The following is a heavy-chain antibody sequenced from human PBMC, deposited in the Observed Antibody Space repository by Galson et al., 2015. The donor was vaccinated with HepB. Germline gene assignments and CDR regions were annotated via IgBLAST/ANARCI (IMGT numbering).Heavy chain of an antibody. V-gene: IGHV1-69*02. CDR1: GGTFSSYT. J-gene: IGHJ4*02. CDR3: ARAGVGGSTSDY. CDR2: IIPILGIA. Sequence: SVKVSCKASGGTFSSYTISWVRQAPGQGLEWMGRIIPILGIANYAQKFQGRVTITADKSTSTAYMGLSSLRSEDTAVYYCARAGVGGSTSDYWGQGTLVTVSS. D-gene: IGHD4-23*01.